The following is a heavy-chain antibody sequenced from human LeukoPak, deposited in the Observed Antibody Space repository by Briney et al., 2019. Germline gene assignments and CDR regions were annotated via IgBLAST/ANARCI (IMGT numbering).Heavy chain of an antibody. CDR2: IKQDGSEK. Sequence: GGSLRLSCAASGFSFSDYWMSWVRQAPGKGLEWVANIKQDGSEKYYVDSVKGRFTISRDNAKNSLYLQMNSLRAEDTAVYYCARSSSTSCCDFDYWGQGTLVTVSS. V-gene: IGHV3-7*01. J-gene: IGHJ4*02. D-gene: IGHD2-2*01. CDR1: GFSFSDYW. CDR3: ARSSSTSCCDFDY.